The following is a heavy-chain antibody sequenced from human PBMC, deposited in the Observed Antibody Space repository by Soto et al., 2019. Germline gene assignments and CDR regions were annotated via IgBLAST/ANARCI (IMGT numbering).Heavy chain of an antibody. CDR3: ARGVSKMSPAYNQRPPYYFDD. CDR2: IQYSGNT. CDR1: GGSISGGSYF. D-gene: IGHD1-1*01. Sequence: PSETLSLTCTVSGGSISGGSYFWSWNRQHPGKGLEWIGYIQYSGNTYYNPSLKSRVAISADTSKNQFSLSLRSVTAADTAVFYCARGVSKMSPAYNQRPPYYFDDWGQGTLVTVSS. V-gene: IGHV4-31*03. J-gene: IGHJ4*02.